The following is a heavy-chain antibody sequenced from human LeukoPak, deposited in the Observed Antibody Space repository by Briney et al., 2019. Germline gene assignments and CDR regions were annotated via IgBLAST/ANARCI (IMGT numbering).Heavy chain of an antibody. Sequence: GGSLRLSCAASGFTFSSYSMNWVRQAPGKGLEWVSSISSSSSSYIYYADSVKGRFTISRDNAKNSLYLQMNSLRAEDTAVYARDPYYDFWSGYYTGKDYFDYWGQGTVVTVSS. CDR2: ISSSSSSYI. CDR3: DPYYDFWSGYYTGKDYFDY. V-gene: IGHV3-21*01. J-gene: IGHJ4*02. D-gene: IGHD3-3*01. CDR1: GFTFSSYS.